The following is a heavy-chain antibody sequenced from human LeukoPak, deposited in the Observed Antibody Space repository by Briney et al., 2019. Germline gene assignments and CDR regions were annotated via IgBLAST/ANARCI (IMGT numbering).Heavy chain of an antibody. Sequence: GGSLRLSCAASGLTFSSYAMHWVRQAPGKGLEWVAVISYDGSNKYYADSVKGRFTISRDNSKNTLYLQMNSLRAEDTAVYYCARDGLEMATMPSSDIDYWGQGTLVTVSS. CDR1: GLTFSSYA. D-gene: IGHD5-24*01. J-gene: IGHJ4*02. V-gene: IGHV3-30*04. CDR3: ARDGLEMATMPSSDIDY. CDR2: ISYDGSNK.